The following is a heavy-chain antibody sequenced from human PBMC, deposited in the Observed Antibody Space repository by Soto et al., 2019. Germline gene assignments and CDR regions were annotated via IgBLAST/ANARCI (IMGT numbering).Heavy chain of an antibody. V-gene: IGHV1-3*01. CDR2: INAGNGNT. J-gene: IGHJ6*03. Sequence: QVQLVQSGAEVKKPGASVKVSCKASGYTFTTNAMHWVRQAPGQRLEWMGWINAGNGNTKYSQQFQGRVTITRDTSASTAYMELSSLRSEDTAVYYCAKGYCSSTGCYDSALEYYYYMDDWGKGTTVTVSS. CDR1: GYTFTTNA. CDR3: AKGYCSSTGCYDSALEYYYYMDD. D-gene: IGHD2-2*01.